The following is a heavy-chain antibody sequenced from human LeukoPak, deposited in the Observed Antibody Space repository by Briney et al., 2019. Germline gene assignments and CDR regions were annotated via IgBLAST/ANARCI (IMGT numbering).Heavy chain of an antibody. CDR2: MNPNSGNT. CDR1: GYTFTSYD. CDR3: ARGNYDYIWGSITGLCWFDP. J-gene: IGHJ5*02. V-gene: IGHV1-8*01. Sequence: ASVKVSCKASGYTFTSYDINWVRQATGQGLEWMGWMNPNSGNTGYAQKFQGGVTMTRNTSISTAYMELSSLRSEDTAVYYCARGNYDYIWGSITGLCWFDPWGQGTLVTVSS. D-gene: IGHD3-16*01.